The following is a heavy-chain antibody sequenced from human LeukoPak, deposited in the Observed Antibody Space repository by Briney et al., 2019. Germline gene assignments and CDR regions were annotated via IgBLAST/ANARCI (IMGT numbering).Heavy chain of an antibody. CDR2: MNPNSGNT. Sequence: GASVKVSCKASGYTFTSYDINWVRQATGQGLEWMGWMNPNSGNTGYAQKFQGRVTMTRNTSISTAYMELSSLRSEDTAVYYCARDPNGSGSYTTDYWGQGTLVTVSS. J-gene: IGHJ4*02. CDR3: ARDPNGSGSYTTDY. V-gene: IGHV1-8*01. D-gene: IGHD3-10*01. CDR1: GYTFTSYD.